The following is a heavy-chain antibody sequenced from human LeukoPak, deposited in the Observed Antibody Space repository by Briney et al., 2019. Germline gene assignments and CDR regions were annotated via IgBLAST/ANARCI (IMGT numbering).Heavy chain of an antibody. CDR1: GYTFTSYD. Sequence: GPVKVSCKASGYTFTSYDINWVRQAPGQGLEWMGIINPSGGSTNYAQKFQGRVTMTRDTSTSTVYMELSSLRSEDTAVYYCARFAVHRRIAVDGQFGLDYWGQGTLVTVSS. CDR2: INPSGGST. V-gene: IGHV1-46*01. J-gene: IGHJ4*02. D-gene: IGHD6-19*01. CDR3: ARFAVHRRIAVDGQFGLDY.